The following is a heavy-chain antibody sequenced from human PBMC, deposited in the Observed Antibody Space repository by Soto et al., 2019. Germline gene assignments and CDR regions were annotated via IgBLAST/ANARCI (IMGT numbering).Heavy chain of an antibody. D-gene: IGHD2-2*01. CDR3: ARATCGSSTCYAVYFDS. V-gene: IGHV3-7*01. Sequence: EVQLVESGGGLVQPGGSLRLSCVASGFTFSSYWMSWVRQAPGKGLEWVANIKQDGSKKYYVDSVKGRFTISRDNAKNSLYLEMNSLRAEDTAVYYCARATCGSSTCYAVYFDSWGQGTLVTVSS. J-gene: IGHJ4*02. CDR2: IKQDGSKK. CDR1: GFTFSSYW.